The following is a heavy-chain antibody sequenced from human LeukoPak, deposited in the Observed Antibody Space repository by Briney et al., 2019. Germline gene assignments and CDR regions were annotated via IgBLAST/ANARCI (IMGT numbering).Heavy chain of an antibody. CDR3: ARTDLRWLQSY. CDR2: IIPIFGTA. CDR1: GGTFSSYA. J-gene: IGHJ4*02. V-gene: IGHV1-69*13. Sequence: VASVKVSCKASGGTFSSYAISWVRQAPGQGLEWMGGIIPIFGTANYAQKFQGRVTITADESTSTAYMELSSLRSEDTAVYYCARTDLRWLQSYWGQGTLVTVSS. D-gene: IGHD5-24*01.